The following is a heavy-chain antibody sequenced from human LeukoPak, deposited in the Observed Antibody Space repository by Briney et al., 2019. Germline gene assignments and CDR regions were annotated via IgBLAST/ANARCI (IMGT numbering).Heavy chain of an antibody. V-gene: IGHV1-3*01. Sequence: ASVKVSCKASGDSSRTNAIVWVRQAPGQRPEWMGWISAGSGNTKYSQKFQDRVIVSRDTAASTVYMELSSLRSEDTAVYFCARERDDDAFDIWGQGTLFSVSS. CDR3: ARERDDDAFDI. CDR1: GDSSRTNA. D-gene: IGHD1-1*01. J-gene: IGHJ3*02. CDR2: ISAGSGNT.